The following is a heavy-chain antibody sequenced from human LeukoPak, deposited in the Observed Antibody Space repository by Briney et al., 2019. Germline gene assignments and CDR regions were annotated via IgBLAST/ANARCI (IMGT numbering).Heavy chain of an antibody. CDR2: IYYSGST. V-gene: IGHV4-39*07. D-gene: IGHD3-10*01. J-gene: IGHJ4*02. CDR1: GGSISSRPYY. CDR3: ARRYGSGSSGTFDY. Sequence: SETLSLTCTVSGGSISSRPYYWGWIRQPPGKGLEWIGSIYYSGSTYYNPSLKSRVTISVDTSKNQFSLKLSSVTAADTAVYYCARRYGSGSSGTFDYWGQGTLVTVSS.